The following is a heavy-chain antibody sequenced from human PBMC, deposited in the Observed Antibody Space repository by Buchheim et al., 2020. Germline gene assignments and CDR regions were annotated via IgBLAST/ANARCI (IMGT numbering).Heavy chain of an antibody. CDR3: ARGGGYCVDF. J-gene: IGHJ4*01. Sequence: QVQVQESGPGLVKPSETLFLTCDVSGDSVTSDHWWNWVRQPPGGGLEWIGEVFYTGSTNYNPSLRSRVTISLDKSRNQVFLQLNSVTAADTALCFCARGGGYCVDFWGHGTL. CDR2: VFYTGST. D-gene: IGHD2-21*02. V-gene: IGHV4-4*02. CDR1: GDSVTSDHW.